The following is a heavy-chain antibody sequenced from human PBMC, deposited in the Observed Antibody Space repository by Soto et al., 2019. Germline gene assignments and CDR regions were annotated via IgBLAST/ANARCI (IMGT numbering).Heavy chain of an antibody. J-gene: IGHJ5*02. Sequence: ASVKVSCKASGYTFTSYAMHWVRQAPGQRLEWMGWINAGNGNTKYSQKFQGRVTITRDTSASTAYMELSSLRSEDTAVYYCARGPRTTVTSVAWWFDPWGQGTLVTVSS. CDR2: INAGNGNT. CDR3: ARGPRTTVTSVAWWFDP. D-gene: IGHD4-17*01. V-gene: IGHV1-3*01. CDR1: GYTFTSYA.